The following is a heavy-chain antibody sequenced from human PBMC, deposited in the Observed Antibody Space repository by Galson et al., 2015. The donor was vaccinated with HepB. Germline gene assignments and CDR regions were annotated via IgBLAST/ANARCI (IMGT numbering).Heavy chain of an antibody. CDR1: GDSVSSYSVA. Sequence: CAISGDSVSSYSVAWYWIRQSPETGLEWLGRTYYRDKWYNDYAVSVRSRITINTDTSKNQFSLQLKSMTPEDKAAYYCARVGGTNYYYGMDVWGQGTTVTVSS. CDR2: TYYRDKWYN. CDR3: ARVGGTNYYYGMDV. J-gene: IGHJ6*02. V-gene: IGHV6-1*01. D-gene: IGHD2-15*01.